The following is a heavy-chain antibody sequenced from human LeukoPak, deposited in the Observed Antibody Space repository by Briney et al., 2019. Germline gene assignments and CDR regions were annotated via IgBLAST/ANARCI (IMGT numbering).Heavy chain of an antibody. V-gene: IGHV1-2*04. CDR3: ARGGDLQRYYGSGSYYSNWFDP. D-gene: IGHD3-10*01. CDR2: INPNSGGT. J-gene: IGHJ5*02. CDR1: GYTFTGYY. Sequence: GASAKVSCKASGYTFTGYYMHWVRQAPGQGLEWMGWINPNSGGTNYAQKFQGWVTMTRDTSISTAYMELSRLRSDDTAVYYCARGGDLQRYYGSGSYYSNWFDPWGQGTLVTVSS.